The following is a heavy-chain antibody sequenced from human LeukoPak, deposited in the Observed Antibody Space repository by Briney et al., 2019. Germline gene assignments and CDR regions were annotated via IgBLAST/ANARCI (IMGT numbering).Heavy chain of an antibody. J-gene: IGHJ3*02. CDR1: GFTFSDYN. V-gene: IGHV3-11*01. Sequence: PGGSLRLSCAASGFTFSDYNMRWIRQAPGKGLEWVSSISRGGSTYYADSVKGRFTISRDNYKNTLYIQMNSLRAEGTAVYYCARGYYDASFDIWGQGTMVTVSS. CDR3: ARGYYDASFDI. CDR2: ISRGGST. D-gene: IGHD3-22*01.